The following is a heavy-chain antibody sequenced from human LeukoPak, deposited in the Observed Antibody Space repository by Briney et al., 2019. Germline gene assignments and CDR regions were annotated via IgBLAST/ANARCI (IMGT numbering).Heavy chain of an antibody. J-gene: IGHJ4*02. D-gene: IGHD3-10*01. Sequence: TPSETLSLTCTVSGGSISSSSYYWGWIRQPPGKGLESIGSIYYSGSTNYNPSLKSRVTISVDTSKNQFSLKLSSVTAADTAVYYCASTPHYYGSGRFDYWGQGTLVTVSS. V-gene: IGHV4-39*07. CDR1: GGSISSSSYY. CDR2: IYYSGST. CDR3: ASTPHYYGSGRFDY.